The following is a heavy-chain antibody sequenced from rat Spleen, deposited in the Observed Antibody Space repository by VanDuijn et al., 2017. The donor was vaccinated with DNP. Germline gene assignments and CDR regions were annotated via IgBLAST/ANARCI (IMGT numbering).Heavy chain of an antibody. J-gene: IGHJ2*01. CDR1: GFTFSDYY. V-gene: IGHV5-22*01. D-gene: IGHD1-4*01. CDR3: ARHVLPLRVWDY. Sequence: EVQLVESGGGSVQPGGSLKLSCAASGFTFSDYYMAWVRQAPTKGLEWVAYISYDGGRTYNGDSVKGRFTISRDIAKNTLYLQMNSLRSEDTATYYCARHVLPLRVWDYWGQGVMVTVSS. CDR2: ISYDGGRT.